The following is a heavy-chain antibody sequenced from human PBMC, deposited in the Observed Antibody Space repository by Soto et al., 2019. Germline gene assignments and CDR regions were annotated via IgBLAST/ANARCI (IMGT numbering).Heavy chain of an antibody. Sequence: QLQLQESGPGLVKPSGTLSLTCGVSGGSLSTPVWWSWVRLPPGKGLEWIGEVFHSGSANYNPSLQSRFTISLDKSQNQYYMRLCYVTAADTAVYYCARKAWNRLEYWDQGALVTVSS. J-gene: IGHJ4*02. V-gene: IGHV4-4*02. D-gene: IGHD1-1*01. CDR3: ARKAWNRLEY. CDR2: VFHSGSA. CDR1: GGSLSTPVW.